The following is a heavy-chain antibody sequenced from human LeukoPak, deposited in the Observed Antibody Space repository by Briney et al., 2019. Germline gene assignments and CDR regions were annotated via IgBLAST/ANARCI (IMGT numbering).Heavy chain of an antibody. Sequence: SVKVSCKASGYTFTGYYMHWVRQAPGQGLEWMGGIIPIFGTANYAQKFQGRVTITADESTSTAYMELSSLRSEDTAVYYCASGIGTLAFDIWGQGTMVTVSS. J-gene: IGHJ3*02. D-gene: IGHD1-14*01. CDR2: IIPIFGTA. V-gene: IGHV1-69*13. CDR3: ASGIGTLAFDI. CDR1: GYTFTGYY.